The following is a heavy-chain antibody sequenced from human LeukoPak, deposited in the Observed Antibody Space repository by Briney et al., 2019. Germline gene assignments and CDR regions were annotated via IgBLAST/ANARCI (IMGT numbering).Heavy chain of an antibody. Sequence: ASVKVSCKASGYTFTSYGISWVRQAPGQGLEWMGWISAFNGNTNYAQKLQGRVTMTTGTSTSTAYMELRSLRSDDTAVYYCARGQLAGGWFDPWGQGTLVTVSS. CDR1: GYTFTSYG. V-gene: IGHV1-18*01. CDR2: ISAFNGNT. D-gene: IGHD6-6*01. J-gene: IGHJ5*02. CDR3: ARGQLAGGWFDP.